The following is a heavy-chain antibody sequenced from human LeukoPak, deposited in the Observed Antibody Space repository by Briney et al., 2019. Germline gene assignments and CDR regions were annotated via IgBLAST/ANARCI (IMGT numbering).Heavy chain of an antibody. J-gene: IGHJ6*03. CDR3: AKVISSEYSGSYAYYYYMDV. D-gene: IGHD1-26*01. Sequence: PGGSLRLSCATSGFTFSSYGMHWVRQAPGKGLEWVTFIRYDGNNKYYADSVKGRFTISRDNSKNTLYLQMNSLRAEDTAVYYCAKVISSEYSGSYAYYYYMDVWGKGTTVTISS. V-gene: IGHV3-30*02. CDR2: IRYDGNNK. CDR1: GFTFSSYG.